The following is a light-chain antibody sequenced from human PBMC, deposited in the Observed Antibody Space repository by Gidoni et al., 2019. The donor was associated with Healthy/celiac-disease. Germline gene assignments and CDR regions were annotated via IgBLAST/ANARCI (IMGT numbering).Light chain of an antibody. CDR2: LGS. Sequence: IVMTQSPPSLPVTPGEPASISCRSSQSLLHSNGYNYLDWYLQKPGQSPQLLIYLGSNRASGVPDRFSGSGSGTDFTLKISRVEAEDVGVYYCMQALQTPYTFGQGTKLEIK. V-gene: IGKV2-28*01. CDR3: MQALQTPYT. CDR1: QSLLHSNGYNY. J-gene: IGKJ2*01.